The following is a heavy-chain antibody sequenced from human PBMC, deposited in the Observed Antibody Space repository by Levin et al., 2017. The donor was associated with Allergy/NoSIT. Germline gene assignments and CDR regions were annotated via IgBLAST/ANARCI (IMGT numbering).Heavy chain of an antibody. V-gene: IGHV3-23*01. Sequence: GESLKISCAASGFTFSSYAMSWVRQAPGKGLEWVSAISGSGGSTYYADSVKGRFTISRDNSKNTLYLQMNSLRAEDTAVYYCAKDMRVYGSGGTVGPWGQGTLVTVSS. CDR2: ISGSGGST. CDR3: AKDMRVYGSGGTVGP. D-gene: IGHD3-10*01. J-gene: IGHJ5*02. CDR1: GFTFSSYA.